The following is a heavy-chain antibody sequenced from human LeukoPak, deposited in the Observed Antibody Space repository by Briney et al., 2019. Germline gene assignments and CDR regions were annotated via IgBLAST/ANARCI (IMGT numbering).Heavy chain of an antibody. CDR2: IRAYNGNT. D-gene: IGHD5-12*01. J-gene: IGHJ6*02. CDR3: ASAETVARIYGMDV. CDR1: GYTFTSYG. Sequence: GASVKVSCKASGYTFTSYGISWVRQAPGQGLEWMGWIRAYNGNTNYAQKLQGRVTMTTDTSTSTAYMELRSLRSDDTAVYYCASAETVARIYGMDVWGQGTAVTVSS. V-gene: IGHV1-18*01.